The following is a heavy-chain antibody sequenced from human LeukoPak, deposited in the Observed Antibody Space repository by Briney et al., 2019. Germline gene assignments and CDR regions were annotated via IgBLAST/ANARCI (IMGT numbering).Heavy chain of an antibody. D-gene: IGHD1-26*01. CDR1: GGTFSSYA. J-gene: IGHJ3*02. Sequence: SVKVSCKASGGTFSSYAISWVRQAPGQGLEWMGGIIPIFGTANYAQKFQGRVTITADESTSTAYMELSSLRSEDTAVYYCARDLRANLSGNYRHNAFDIWGQGTMVTVSS. V-gene: IGHV1-69*13. CDR2: IIPIFGTA. CDR3: ARDLRANLSGNYRHNAFDI.